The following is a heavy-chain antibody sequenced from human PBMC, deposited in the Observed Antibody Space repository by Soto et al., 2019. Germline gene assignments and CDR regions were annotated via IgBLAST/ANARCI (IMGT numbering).Heavy chain of an antibody. J-gene: IGHJ6*02. CDR3: ATDPDSSAYYGMDV. CDR1: GFRFSDYY. V-gene: IGHV3-11*01. D-gene: IGHD6-19*01. CDR2: ITSGGTI. Sequence: QVQLVESGGGLVKPGGSLRLSCAASGFRFSDYYMTWIRQAPGKGLEWVSSITSGGTIYYADSVKGRFTISRDNAKNSLYLQFNSLGADDTAVYYCATDPDSSAYYGMDVWGQGTTVTVSS.